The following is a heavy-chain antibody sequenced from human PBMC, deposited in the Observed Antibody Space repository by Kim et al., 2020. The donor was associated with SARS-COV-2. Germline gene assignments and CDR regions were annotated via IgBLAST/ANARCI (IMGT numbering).Heavy chain of an antibody. J-gene: IGHJ4*02. CDR3: AKDQYYYDGSGYYYYFDY. CDR1: GFIFSGYA. V-gene: IGHV3-23*01. CDR2: ISGGGIST. D-gene: IGHD3-22*01. Sequence: GGSLRLSCAASGFIFSGYAMSWVRLAPGKGLEWVSAISGGGISTFYADAVKGRFTISRDNSKNTLYLQMNILRAEDTALYFCAKDQYYYDGSGYYYYFDYWGQGTLVPVSS.